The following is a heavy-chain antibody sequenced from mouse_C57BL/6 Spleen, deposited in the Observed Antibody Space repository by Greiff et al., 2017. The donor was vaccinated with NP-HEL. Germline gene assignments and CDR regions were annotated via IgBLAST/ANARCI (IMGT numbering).Heavy chain of an antibody. CDR3: ARRAFITTGLEDY. V-gene: IGHV1-64*01. D-gene: IGHD1-1*01. CDR2: IHPNSGST. CDR1: GYTFTSYW. J-gene: IGHJ4*01. Sequence: VQLQQSGAELVKPGASVKLSCKASGYTFTSYWMHWVKQRPGQGLEWIGMIHPNSGSTNYNEKFKSKATLTVDKSSSTAYMQLSSLTSEDSAVYDCARRAFITTGLEDYWGQGTSVTVSS.